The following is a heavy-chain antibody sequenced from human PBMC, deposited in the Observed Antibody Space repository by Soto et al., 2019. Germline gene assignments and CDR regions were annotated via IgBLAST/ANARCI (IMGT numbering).Heavy chain of an antibody. CDR1: GGSINSGSYY. D-gene: IGHD3-3*01. CDR2: IHYGGNT. J-gene: IGHJ6*03. V-gene: IGHV4-39*01. CDR3: ARHLTGHTTIFGVTDSGYMDF. Sequence: QLQLQESGPGLVKPSETLSLTCTVSGGSINSGSYYWGWVRQPPGKGLQWIGSIHYGGNTYYNPSLKSRVTMSIDSSKNQFSLQLTSVTAADRAVYYCARHLTGHTTIFGVTDSGYMDFWGKGTTVAVSS.